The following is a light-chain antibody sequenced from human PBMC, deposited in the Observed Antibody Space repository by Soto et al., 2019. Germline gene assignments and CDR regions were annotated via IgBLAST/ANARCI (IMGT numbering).Light chain of an antibody. CDR2: RDS. J-gene: IGLJ3*02. CDR3: QAWDSSTGV. CDR1: KLGDKY. Sequence: SYELTQPPSVSVSPGQTASITCSGDKLGDKYACWYQQKPGQSPVLVIYRDSKRPSGIPERFSGSNSGNTATLTISGTQAIDEADYCCQAWDSSTGVFGGGTKLTVL. V-gene: IGLV3-1*01.